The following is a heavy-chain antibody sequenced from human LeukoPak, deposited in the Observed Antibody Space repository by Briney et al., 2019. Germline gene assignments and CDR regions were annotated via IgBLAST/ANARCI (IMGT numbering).Heavy chain of an antibody. J-gene: IGHJ4*02. CDR1: GYTFHTHG. D-gene: IGHD5-12*01. CDR2: ISVYNGNT. CDR3: ARDGSGIVPTNPDY. Sequence: ASVKVSCKASGYTFHTHGLSWVRQAPGQGLEWMGWISVYNGNTNCAQKLQGRVTMTTDTSTNTAYMELRSLRSDDTAMYYCARDGSGIVPTNPDYWGQGTLVTVSS. V-gene: IGHV1-18*01.